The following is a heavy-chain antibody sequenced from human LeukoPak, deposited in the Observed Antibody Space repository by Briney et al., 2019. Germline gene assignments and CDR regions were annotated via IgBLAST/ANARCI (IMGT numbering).Heavy chain of an antibody. Sequence: GGSLRLSCAASGFTFSSYAMHWVRQAPGKGLEWVAVISYDGSNKYYADSVKGRFTISRDNSKNTLYLQMNSLRAEDTAVYYCARDGLELQPDYFDYWGQGTLVTVSS. D-gene: IGHD1-7*01. CDR3: ARDGLELQPDYFDY. V-gene: IGHV3-30-3*01. J-gene: IGHJ4*02. CDR1: GFTFSSYA. CDR2: ISYDGSNK.